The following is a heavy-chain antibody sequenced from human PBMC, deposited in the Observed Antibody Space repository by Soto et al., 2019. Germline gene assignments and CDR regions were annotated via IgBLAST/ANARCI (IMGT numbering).Heavy chain of an antibody. J-gene: IGHJ4*02. CDR3: ARDSGYSYGPLDY. Sequence: PGGSLRLSCAASGFTFSNAWMSWVRQAPGKGLEWVSYISSSSSTIYYADSVKGRFTISRDNAKNSLYLQMNSLRAEDTAVYYCARDSGYSYGPLDYWGQGTLVTVSS. CDR1: GFTFSNAW. D-gene: IGHD5-18*01. CDR2: ISSSSSTI. V-gene: IGHV3-48*01.